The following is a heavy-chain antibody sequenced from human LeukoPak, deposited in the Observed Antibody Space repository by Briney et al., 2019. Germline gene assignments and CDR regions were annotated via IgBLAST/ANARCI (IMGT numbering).Heavy chain of an antibody. V-gene: IGHV3-23*01. Sequence: PGGSLRLSCAASGFSFSNYAMNWVRQAPGKGLEWVSGVSGSGRSTKYADSVKGRFTISRDNSKNTLYLQMSSLRVEDTAVYYCAKDRVFGILIGGGFDYWGQGTQLIVSS. J-gene: IGHJ4*02. CDR2: VSGSGRST. D-gene: IGHD3-3*01. CDR1: GFSFSNYA. CDR3: AKDRVFGILIGGGFDY.